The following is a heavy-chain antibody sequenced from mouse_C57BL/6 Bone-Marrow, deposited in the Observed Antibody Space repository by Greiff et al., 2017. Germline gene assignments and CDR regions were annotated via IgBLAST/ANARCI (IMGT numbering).Heavy chain of an antibody. CDR1: GYSFTGYY. CDR2: INPSTGGT. J-gene: IGHJ2*01. V-gene: IGHV1-42*01. CDR3: ARWRGY. Sequence: LVESGPELVKPGASVKISCKASGYSFTGYYMNWVKQSPEKSLEWIGEINPSTGGTTYKQKFKAKATLTVDKSSSTAYMQLKSLTSEDSAVYYCARWRGYWGQGTTLTVSS.